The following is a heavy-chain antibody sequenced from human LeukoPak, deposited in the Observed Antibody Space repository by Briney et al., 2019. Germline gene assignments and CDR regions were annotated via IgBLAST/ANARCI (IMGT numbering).Heavy chain of an antibody. V-gene: IGHV5-51*01. Sequence: GESLKISCKGSGYSFTRNWIGWVRQMPGKGLEWMGIIYPGDSDTRYSPSFQGRVTISADKSINTAYLQWSSLKASDTAMYYCARRVVGNRNWYFNLWGRGTLVTVSS. D-gene: IGHD2-15*01. CDR3: ARRVVGNRNWYFNL. J-gene: IGHJ2*01. CDR1: GYSFTRNW. CDR2: IYPGDSDT.